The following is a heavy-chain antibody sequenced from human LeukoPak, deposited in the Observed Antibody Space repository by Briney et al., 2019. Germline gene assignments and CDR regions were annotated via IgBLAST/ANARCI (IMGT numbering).Heavy chain of an antibody. V-gene: IGHV3-23*01. D-gene: IGHD1-26*01. CDR3: ARGATTFDY. J-gene: IGHJ4*02. CDR2: ISGSGGST. Sequence: GGSLRLSCAAAGFTFRNSAMSWVRQAPGKGLEWVSTISGSGGSTYYADSVKGRFTISRDNSNNTLFLRMNSLRADDTAVYFCARGATTFDYWGQGTLVTVSS. CDR1: GFTFRNSA.